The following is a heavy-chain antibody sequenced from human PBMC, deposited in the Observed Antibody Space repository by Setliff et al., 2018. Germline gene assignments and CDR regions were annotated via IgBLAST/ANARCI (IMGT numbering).Heavy chain of an antibody. CDR2: IKSKSEGGTT. J-gene: IGHJ4*02. D-gene: IGHD6-19*01. CDR3: ANHNPARWAVYTTPIDS. Sequence: PGGSLRLSCAASGYPFSNAWMSWVRQAPGKGLEWVGRIKSKSEGGTTDQAAPVKGRFTVSRDDSKNTLYLHMNSLKTGDTAMYYCANHNPARWAVYTTPIDSWGQGTL. V-gene: IGHV3-15*01. CDR1: GYPFSNAW.